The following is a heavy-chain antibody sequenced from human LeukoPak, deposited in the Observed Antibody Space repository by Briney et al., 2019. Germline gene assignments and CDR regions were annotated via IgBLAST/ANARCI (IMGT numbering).Heavy chain of an antibody. CDR2: INPNSGGT. CDR3: ARDQGYYDSSGYYYPFDY. V-gene: IGHV1-2*02. CDR1: GYTFTGYY. D-gene: IGHD3-22*01. Sequence: ASVKVSCKASGYTFTGYYMHWVRQAPGQGLEWMGWINPNSGGTNYAQKFQGRVTMTRDTSISTAYMELSRLRSDDTAVYYCARDQGYYDSSGYYYPFDYWGQGTLVTVSS. J-gene: IGHJ4*02.